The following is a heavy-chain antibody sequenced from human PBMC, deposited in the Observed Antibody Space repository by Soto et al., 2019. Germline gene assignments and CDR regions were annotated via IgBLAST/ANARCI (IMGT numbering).Heavy chain of an antibody. Sequence: QVQLVQSGAEVKKPGASVKVSCKASGYTFTTYGITWVRQAPGQGLEWMGWISAYSGNTNYAQKLQGRLTVTTDTSPNTAYMDLRSLRSDATAVYYCARVVKAGDYGDYGRYYFDSWGHGTLVTVSS. CDR1: GYTFTTYG. J-gene: IGHJ4*01. D-gene: IGHD4-17*01. CDR2: ISAYSGNT. V-gene: IGHV1-18*04. CDR3: ARVVKAGDYGDYGRYYFDS.